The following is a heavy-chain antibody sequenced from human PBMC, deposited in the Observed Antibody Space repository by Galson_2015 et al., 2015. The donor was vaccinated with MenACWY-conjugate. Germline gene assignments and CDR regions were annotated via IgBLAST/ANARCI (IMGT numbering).Heavy chain of an antibody. J-gene: IGHJ4*02. CDR2: IRPSGDDGT. CDR3: VREYRGGRFDY. V-gene: IGHV1-46*01. D-gene: IGHD1-26*01. CDR1: GYTFTTYY. Sequence: SVKVSCKASGYTFTTYYMHWVRQAPGQGLEWMGIIRPSGDDGTTYAQKFQGRVTMTRDTSTSTVYMDLSSLRSEDTAVYYCVREYRGGRFDYWGQGTIVTAAS.